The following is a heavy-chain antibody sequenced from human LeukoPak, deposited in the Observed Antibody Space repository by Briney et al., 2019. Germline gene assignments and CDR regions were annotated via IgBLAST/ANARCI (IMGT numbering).Heavy chain of an antibody. D-gene: IGHD3-10*01. V-gene: IGHV3-48*02. CDR3: ATTSMVRGVNRDYYYGMDV. J-gene: IGHJ6*02. CDR2: ISSSSSTI. Sequence: GGSLRLSCAASGFTFSSYSMNWVRQAPGKGLEWVSYISSSSSTIYYADSVKGRFTISRDNAKNSLYLQMNSLRDEDTAVYYCATTSMVRGVNRDYYYGMDVWGQGTTVTVSS. CDR1: GFTFSSYS.